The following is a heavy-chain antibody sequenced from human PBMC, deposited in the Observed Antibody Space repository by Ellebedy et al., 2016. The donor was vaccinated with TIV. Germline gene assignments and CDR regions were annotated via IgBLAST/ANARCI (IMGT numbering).Heavy chain of an antibody. J-gene: IGHJ4*02. CDR2: ITAYNGNK. CDR3: ARDKRSYGDYQLLDI. CDR1: GYTFMTYG. V-gene: IGHV1-18*01. Sequence: AASVKVSCKASGYTFMTYGSSWVRQPPGQGLEWVGWITAYNGNKNYARKFQGRVTMTTDTSTSTAYMELRSLGSDDTAVYYCARDKRSYGDYQLLDIWGQGTLVTVST. D-gene: IGHD4-17*01.